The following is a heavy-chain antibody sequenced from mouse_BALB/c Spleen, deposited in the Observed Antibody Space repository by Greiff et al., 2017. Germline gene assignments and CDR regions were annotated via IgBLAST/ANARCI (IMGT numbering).Heavy chain of an antibody. CDR3: ARGYGSSNYYAMDY. V-gene: IGHV14-3*02. J-gene: IGHJ4*01. Sequence: EVQLQQSGAELVKPGASVKLSCTASGFNIKDTYMHWVKQRPEQGLEWIGRIDPANGNTKYDPKFQGKATITADTSSNTAYLQLSSLTSEDTAVYYCARGYGSSNYYAMDYWGQGTSVTVSS. CDR1: GFNIKDTY. D-gene: IGHD1-1*01. CDR2: IDPANGNT.